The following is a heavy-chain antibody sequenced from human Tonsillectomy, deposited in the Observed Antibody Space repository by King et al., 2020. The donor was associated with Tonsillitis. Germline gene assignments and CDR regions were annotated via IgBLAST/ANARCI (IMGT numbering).Heavy chain of an antibody. CDR1: GDSVSSNSAA. V-gene: IGHV6-1*01. Sequence: VQLPQSGPGLVKPSQTLSLTCALSGDSVSSNSAAWNWIRQSPSRGLEWLGRTYYTSKWYNDYAVSVKSRITINPDTSKNQFSLQLNSVTPEDTAVYYCARDPRVTGERGRYAFDIWGQGTMVTVSS. CDR3: ARDPRVTGERGRYAFDI. CDR2: TYYTSKWYN. D-gene: IGHD2-21*02. J-gene: IGHJ3*02.